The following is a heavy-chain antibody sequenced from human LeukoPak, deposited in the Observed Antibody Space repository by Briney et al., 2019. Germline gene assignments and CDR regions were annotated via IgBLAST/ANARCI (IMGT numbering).Heavy chain of an antibody. V-gene: IGHV1-18*01. D-gene: IGHD5-12*01. CDR3: ARGADSGYDFLSWFDP. J-gene: IGHJ5*02. Sequence: ASVKVSCKASGGTFSSYAISWLRQAPGQGLEWIGWISAYNGNTNYAQKLQGRVTMTTDTSTSTAYMELRSLRSDDTAVYYCARGADSGYDFLSWFDPWGQGTLVTVSS. CDR2: ISAYNGNT. CDR1: GGTFSSYA.